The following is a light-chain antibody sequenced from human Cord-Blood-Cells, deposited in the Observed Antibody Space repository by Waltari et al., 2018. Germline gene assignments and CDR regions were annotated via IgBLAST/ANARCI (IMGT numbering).Light chain of an antibody. CDR3: QQSYSTPPT. J-gene: IGKJ2*01. V-gene: IGKV1-39*01. CDR1: QSISSY. CDR2: AAS. Sequence: DIQMTQSPSSLSASVGDRVTITCRASQSISSYLNWYQQKPGKAPNLLIYAASSSQSGVPSRFSGSGSGTDFTLTISSLQPEDFATYYCQQSYSTPPTFGQGTKLEIK.